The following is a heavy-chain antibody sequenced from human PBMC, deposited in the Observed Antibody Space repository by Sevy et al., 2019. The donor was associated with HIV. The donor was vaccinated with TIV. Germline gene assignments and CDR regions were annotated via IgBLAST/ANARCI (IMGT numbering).Heavy chain of an antibody. Sequence: GGSLRLSCAASGFTFSSYSMNWVRQAPGKGLEWVSYISSSSSTIYYADSVKGRFTISRDNAKNSLYLQMNNLRDEDTAVYYCARAKVYYYDSSGYRLDAFDIWGQGTMVTV. D-gene: IGHD3-22*01. CDR3: ARAKVYYYDSSGYRLDAFDI. J-gene: IGHJ3*02. V-gene: IGHV3-48*02. CDR2: ISSSSSTI. CDR1: GFTFSSYS.